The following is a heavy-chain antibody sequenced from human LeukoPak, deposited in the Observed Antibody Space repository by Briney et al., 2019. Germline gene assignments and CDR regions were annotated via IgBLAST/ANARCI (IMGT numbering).Heavy chain of an antibody. CDR2: INSDGSST. Sequence: PGGSLRLSCAASGFTFSSYWMHWVRQAPGKGRVWVSCINSDGSSTSYADSAKGRFTISRENAKNTLYLQMNSLRAEDTAVYYCARGGAYYGSGTPYGMDVWGQGTTVTVSS. V-gene: IGHV3-74*01. CDR1: GFTFSSYW. CDR3: ARGGAYYGSGTPYGMDV. D-gene: IGHD3-10*01. J-gene: IGHJ6*02.